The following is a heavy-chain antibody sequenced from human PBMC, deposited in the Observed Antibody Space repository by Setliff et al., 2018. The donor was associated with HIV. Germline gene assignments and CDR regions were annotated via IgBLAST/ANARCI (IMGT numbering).Heavy chain of an antibody. CDR2: FIPTYDTT. Sequence: GSSVKVSCKASGDTFSKHAVSWVRQAPGQGLEWMGSFIPTYDTTSYARELQGRLTITADESTSTVYMDLSRLTSDDTAIFFCAVKPSETLYKRFGDVFEGEGRYYHCDYDMDV. CDR3: AVKPSETLYKRFGDVFEGEGRYYHCDYDMDV. D-gene: IGHD3-10*01. V-gene: IGHV1-69*13. J-gene: IGHJ6*03. CDR1: GDTFSKHA.